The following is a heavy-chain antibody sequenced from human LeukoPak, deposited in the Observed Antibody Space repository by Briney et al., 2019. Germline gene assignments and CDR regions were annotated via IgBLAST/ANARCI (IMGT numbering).Heavy chain of an antibody. CDR3: ARSPPNDFWSGYLYPRLLDY. CDR1: GGSISSYY. CDR2: IYYSGST. D-gene: IGHD3-3*01. Sequence: SETLSLTCTVSGGSISSYYWSWIRQPPGKGLEWIGYIYYSGSTNYNPSLKSRVTISVDTSKNQFSLKLSSVTAADTAVYYCARSPPNDFWSGYLYPRLLDYWGQGTLVTVSS. J-gene: IGHJ4*02. V-gene: IGHV4-59*08.